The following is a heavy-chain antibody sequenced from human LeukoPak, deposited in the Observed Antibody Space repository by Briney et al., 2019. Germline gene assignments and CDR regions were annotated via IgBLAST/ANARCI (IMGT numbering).Heavy chain of an antibody. J-gene: IGHJ4*02. V-gene: IGHV4-59*11. CDR3: AKLREYYDFWSGYYTPSYFDY. CDR2: IYYSGST. CDR1: GGSISSHY. Sequence: SETLSLTCTVSGGSISSHYWSWIRQPPGKGLEWIGYIYYSGSTNYNPSLKSRVTISVDTSKNQFSLKLSSVTAADTAVYYCAKLREYYDFWSGYYTPSYFDYWGQGTLVTVS. D-gene: IGHD3-3*01.